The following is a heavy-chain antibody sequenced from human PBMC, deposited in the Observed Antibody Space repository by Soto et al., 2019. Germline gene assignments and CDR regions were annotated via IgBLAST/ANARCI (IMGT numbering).Heavy chain of an antibody. CDR3: AREAGYCSSTSCSRLLGWFDP. CDR2: IDASGNT. Sequence: QVQLQESGPGLVKPSETLSLTCTVSGDSITNYYWNWIRQPAGKGLEWIGHIDASGNTNYNPSLKSRVTMSVDTSKNQFSLKLTSVTAADTAVYYCAREAGYCSSTSCSRLLGWFDPWGQETLVTVSS. CDR1: GDSITNYY. J-gene: IGHJ5*02. D-gene: IGHD2-2*01. V-gene: IGHV4-4*07.